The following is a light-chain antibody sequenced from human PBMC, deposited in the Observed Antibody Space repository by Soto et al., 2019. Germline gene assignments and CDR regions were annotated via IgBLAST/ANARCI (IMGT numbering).Light chain of an antibody. V-gene: IGKV3-20*01. CDR2: GAS. CDR1: QSVSSSQ. J-gene: IGKJ2*01. CDR3: QQFGSSPEYT. Sequence: EIVLTQSPGTLSLSPGERATLSCRASQSVSSSQLAWYQQKPGQAPRLLIYGASTTATGIPDRFSGGGSGTDFTLTISRLEPEDFAVYYCQQFGSSPEYTFGQGIKLEVE.